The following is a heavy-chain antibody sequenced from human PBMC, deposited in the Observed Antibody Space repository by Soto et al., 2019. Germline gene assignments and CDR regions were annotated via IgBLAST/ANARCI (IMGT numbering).Heavy chain of an antibody. D-gene: IGHD6-19*01. CDR1: GFTFSSYG. J-gene: IGHJ6*02. Sequence: GGSLRLSCAASGFTFSSYGMHWVRQAPGKGLDWVAVIWYDGSNIYYADSVKGRFTISRDNSKNTLFLQMNSLRAEDTAVYYCARDDVPGIAVAIYGMDVWGQGTTVTVSS. CDR3: ARDDVPGIAVAIYGMDV. V-gene: IGHV3-33*01. CDR2: IWYDGSNI.